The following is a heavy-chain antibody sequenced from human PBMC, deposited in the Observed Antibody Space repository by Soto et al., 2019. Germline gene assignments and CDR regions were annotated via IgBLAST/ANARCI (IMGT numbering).Heavy chain of an antibody. CDR1: GFTFSSYS. V-gene: IGHV3-48*01. D-gene: IGHD3-22*01. CDR3: ARDRYYYNSSGYYYVPGAFDI. CDR2: ISSSSSTI. J-gene: IGHJ3*02. Sequence: GGSLRLSCEGSGFTFSSYSINWVRQAPGKGLEWVSSISSSSSTIYYAGSVKGRFTISRENAKNSLYLQMNSLRAEDTAVYYCARDRYYYNSSGYYYVPGAFDIWGQGTMVTVSS.